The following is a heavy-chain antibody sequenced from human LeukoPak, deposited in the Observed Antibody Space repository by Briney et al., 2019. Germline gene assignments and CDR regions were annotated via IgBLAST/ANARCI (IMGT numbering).Heavy chain of an antibody. Sequence: ASVKVSCKASGYTFTSYDINWVRQATGQGLEWMGWMNPNRGNTGYAQKFQGRVTMTRDTSISTAYMELSSLRSEDTAVYYCARDRSYYYDSSGYYSDAFDIWGQGTMVTVSS. D-gene: IGHD3-22*01. CDR2: MNPNRGNT. V-gene: IGHV1-8*01. CDR3: ARDRSYYYDSSGYYSDAFDI. J-gene: IGHJ3*02. CDR1: GYTFTSYD.